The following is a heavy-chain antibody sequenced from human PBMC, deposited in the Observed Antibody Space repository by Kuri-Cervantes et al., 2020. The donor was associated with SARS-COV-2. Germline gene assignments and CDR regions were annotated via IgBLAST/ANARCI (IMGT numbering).Heavy chain of an antibody. CDR1: ETTFPNYD. D-gene: IGHD3-3*01. CDR3: ARVHGYDFWSGYNYYFDY. V-gene: IGHV1-8*01. J-gene: IGHJ4*02. Sequence: ASVKVSCKAPETTFPNYDINWVRQATGQGLEWMGMVKTNSGNTLYAQIFQGRVTMTRDTSTSTVYMELSSLTSEDTAIYYCARVHGYDFWSGYNYYFDYWGQGTLVTVSS. CDR2: VKTNSGNT.